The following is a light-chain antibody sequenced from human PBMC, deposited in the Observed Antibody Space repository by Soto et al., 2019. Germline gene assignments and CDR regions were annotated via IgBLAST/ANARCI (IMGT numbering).Light chain of an antibody. J-gene: IGKJ5*01. Sequence: IVLSQSARTLSLSPGERATLSCRASQSVSSSYLAWYQQKPGQAPRLLIYGASSRATGIPDRFSGSGSGTDFTLTISRLEPEDFAIYYCQQYSKWPITFGQGTRLEIK. CDR1: QSVSSSY. V-gene: IGKV3-20*01. CDR3: QQYSKWPIT. CDR2: GAS.